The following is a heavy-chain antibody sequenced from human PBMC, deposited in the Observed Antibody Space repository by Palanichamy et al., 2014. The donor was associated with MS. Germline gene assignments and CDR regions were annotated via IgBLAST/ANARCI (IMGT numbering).Heavy chain of an antibody. V-gene: IGHV1-8*01. CDR2: MNPNSGKT. J-gene: IGHJ6*02. D-gene: IGHD2-15*01. CDR1: GYTFADFD. CDR3: ARGARVPVAVGRVYYYYGLDV. Sequence: QVQLVQSGAEVKKPGASVKVSCKASGYTFADFDLHWVRQATGQGLEWMGWMNPNSGKTGYAQKFQGRVIMTRNTSIRTAYMEVSSLRSDDTAVYYCARGARVPVAVGRVYYYYGLDVWGQGTTVTVSS.